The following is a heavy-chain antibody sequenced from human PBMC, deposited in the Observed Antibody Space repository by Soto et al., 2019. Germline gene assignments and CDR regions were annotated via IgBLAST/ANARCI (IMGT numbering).Heavy chain of an antibody. CDR1: GYSFTSYW. D-gene: IGHD6-13*01. J-gene: IGHJ5*02. V-gene: IGHV5-10-1*01. CDR2: IDPSDSYT. CDR3: ARHIIAASDLNWLDH. Sequence: GESLKISGKASGYSFTSYWISCVRQMPGKGLEWMGRIDPSDSYTNYSPSFQGHFTTSADKSISTAYLQWSSLKASDTAMYYCARHIIAASDLNWLDHWGEGPTFPV.